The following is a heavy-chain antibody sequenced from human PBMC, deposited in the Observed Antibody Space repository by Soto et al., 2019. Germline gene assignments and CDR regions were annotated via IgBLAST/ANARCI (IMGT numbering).Heavy chain of an antibody. V-gene: IGHV6-1*01. D-gene: IGHD5-18*01. Sequence: QPLSLTCAISLYSVSSNSAAWNWIRQSPSRGLDWLGRTYYRSKWSNDYAVSAKSRITINPDTSKNQFSLQLNSVTPEDTAVYYCARGTALLGVWGQGTTVTVSS. CDR1: LYSVSSNSAA. J-gene: IGHJ6*02. CDR3: ARGTALLGV. CDR2: TYYRSKWSN.